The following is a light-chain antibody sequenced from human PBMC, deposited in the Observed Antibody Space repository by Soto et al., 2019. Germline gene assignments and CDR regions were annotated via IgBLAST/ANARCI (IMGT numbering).Light chain of an antibody. CDR1: QSISNW. Sequence: DIQMTQSPSTLSASVGDRVTLTCRASQSISNWLAWYQQKPGKAPKFLIYMASNLASGVSSRFSGSGSGTEFTLTISSLQPDDFATYYCQQYSTYSRTFGQGTKVEIK. V-gene: IGKV1-5*03. J-gene: IGKJ1*01. CDR2: MAS. CDR3: QQYSTYSRT.